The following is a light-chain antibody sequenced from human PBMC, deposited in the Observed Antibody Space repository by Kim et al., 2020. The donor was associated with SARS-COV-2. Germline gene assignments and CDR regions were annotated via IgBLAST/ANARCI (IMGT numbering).Light chain of an antibody. CDR2: DAS. CDR1: QSVTTY. V-gene: IGKV3-11*01. CDR3: LQRSNWPWT. Sequence: LSTEETAPLSCRASQSVTTYLTWYQQKPGQAPRLLIYDASKRATGIPARFSGSGSGTDFTLTITSLEPEDSAVYYCLQRSNWPWTFGQGTKVGIK. J-gene: IGKJ1*01.